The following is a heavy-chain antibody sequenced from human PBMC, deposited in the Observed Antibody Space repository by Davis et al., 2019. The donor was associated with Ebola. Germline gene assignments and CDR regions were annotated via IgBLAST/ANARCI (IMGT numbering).Heavy chain of an antibody. Sequence: GESLKISCAASGFTFTRYSMNWVRQAPGKGLEWVSYISSSSSTIYYADSVKGRFTISRDNAKNSLYLQMNSLRDAGTAVYFCARAGVNSYDSSGYYYDYWGQGTLVTVSS. CDR3: ARAGVNSYDSSGYYYDY. CDR1: GFTFTRYS. J-gene: IGHJ4*02. V-gene: IGHV3-48*02. D-gene: IGHD3-22*01. CDR2: ISSSSSTI.